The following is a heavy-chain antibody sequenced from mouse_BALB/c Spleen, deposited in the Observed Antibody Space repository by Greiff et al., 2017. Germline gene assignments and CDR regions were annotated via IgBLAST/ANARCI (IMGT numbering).Heavy chain of an antibody. D-gene: IGHD3-1*01. J-gene: IGHJ3*01. V-gene: IGHV5-12-2*01. Sequence: VQGVESGGGLVQPGGSLKLSCAASGFTFCSYTMSWVRQTPEKRLEWVAYISNGGGSTYYPDTVKGRFTISRDNAKNTLYLQMSSLKSEDTAMYYCARQELGLSFAYWGQGTLVTGSA. CDR1: GFTFCSYT. CDR2: ISNGGGST. CDR3: ARQELGLSFAY.